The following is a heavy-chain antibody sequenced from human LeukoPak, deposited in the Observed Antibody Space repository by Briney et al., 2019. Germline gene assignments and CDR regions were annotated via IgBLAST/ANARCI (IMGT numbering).Heavy chain of an antibody. CDR1: GFTFSDHY. V-gene: IGHV3-11*04. D-gene: IGHD6-6*01. J-gene: IGHJ4*02. CDR3: ARTARLFDY. CDR2: ISNSGNTK. Sequence: PGGSLRLSCAASGFTFSDHYMSWFRQAPGKGLEWVSYISNSGNTKNYADSVKGRFTISRDNAKNSLYLEMNSLRAEDTAVYYCARTARLFDYWGQGTLVTVSS.